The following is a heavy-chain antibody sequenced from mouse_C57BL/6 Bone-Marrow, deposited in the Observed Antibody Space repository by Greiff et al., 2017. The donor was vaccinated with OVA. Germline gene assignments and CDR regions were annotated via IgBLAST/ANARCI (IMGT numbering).Heavy chain of an antibody. V-gene: IGHV1-26*01. CDR3: ARWAVSVDY. D-gene: IGHD2-2*01. J-gene: IGHJ2*01. CDR1: GYTFTDYY. CDR2: INPNNGGT. Sequence: EVQLQQSGPELVKPGASVKISCKASGYTFTDYYMNWVKQSHGKSLEWIGDINPNNGGTSYNQKFKGKATLTVDKSSSTAYMELRSLTSEDSAVYYCARWAVSVDYGGQGTTLTVSS.